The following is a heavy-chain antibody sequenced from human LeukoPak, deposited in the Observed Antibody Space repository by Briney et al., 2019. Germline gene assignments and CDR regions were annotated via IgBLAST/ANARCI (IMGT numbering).Heavy chain of an antibody. J-gene: IGHJ4*02. D-gene: IGHD3-22*01. Sequence: PSETLSLTCAVSGGSISSSNWWSWVRQPPGKGLEWIGEIYHSGSTNYNPSLKSRVTISVDKSKNQFPLKLSSVTAADTAVHYCARFSGYPKGYYFDYWGQGTLVTVSS. CDR2: IYHSGST. CDR3: ARFSGYPKGYYFDY. CDR1: GGSISSSNW. V-gene: IGHV4-4*02.